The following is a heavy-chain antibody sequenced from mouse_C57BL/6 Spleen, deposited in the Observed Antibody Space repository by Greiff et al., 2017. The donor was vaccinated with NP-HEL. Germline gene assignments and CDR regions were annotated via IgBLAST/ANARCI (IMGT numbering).Heavy chain of an antibody. CDR3: ARGGGYYEAWFAY. Sequence: VQLQQSGAELVKPGASVKMSCKASGYTFTSYWITWVKQRPGQGLEWIGDIYPGSGSTNYNEKFKSKATLTVDTSSSTAYMQLSSLTSEDSAVYYCARGGGYYEAWFAYWGQGTLVTVSA. D-gene: IGHD2-3*01. V-gene: IGHV1-55*01. CDR1: GYTFTSYW. CDR2: IYPGSGST. J-gene: IGHJ3*01.